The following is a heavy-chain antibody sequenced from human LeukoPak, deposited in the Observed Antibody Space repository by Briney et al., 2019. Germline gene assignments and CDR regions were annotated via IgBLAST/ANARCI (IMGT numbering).Heavy chain of an antibody. D-gene: IGHD6-13*01. J-gene: IGHJ6*03. CDR1: GYTFTGYY. Sequence: ASVKVSCKASGYTFTGYYMHWVRQAPGQGLEWMGWINPNSGGTNFAQKFQGRVTMTRDTSISTAYMELSRLRSDDTAVYYCARDAIAAAGTQLPYYYYYMDVWGKGTTVTISS. CDR3: ARDAIAAAGTQLPYYYYYMDV. CDR2: INPNSGGT. V-gene: IGHV1-2*02.